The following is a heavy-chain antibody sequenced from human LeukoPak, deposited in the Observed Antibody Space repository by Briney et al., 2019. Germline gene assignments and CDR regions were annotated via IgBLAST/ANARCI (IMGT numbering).Heavy chain of an antibody. J-gene: IGHJ4*02. CDR3: ARLSLGHDPYYVDF. CDR2: IYHTGNT. V-gene: IGHV4-38-2*02. D-gene: IGHD1-1*01. CDR1: DYSISSGYC. Sequence: SETLSLTCSVSDYSISSGYCWGWIRQPPGMGRDWIGMIYHTGNTYYNSSLKSRVTISVDTFNNQFSLRLRSMTAADTAIYYCARLSLGHDPYYVDFWGQGTVVTVSS.